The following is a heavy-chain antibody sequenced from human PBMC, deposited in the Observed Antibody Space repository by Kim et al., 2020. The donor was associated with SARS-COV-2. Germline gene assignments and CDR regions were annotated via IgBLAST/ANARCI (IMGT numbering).Heavy chain of an antibody. V-gene: IGHV1-46*01. J-gene: IGHJ4*02. CDR3: ARDHDDYGDLFDY. D-gene: IGHD4-17*01. Sequence: YAQKFQGRGTMTRDTSTSTVYMELSSLRSEDTAVYYCARDHDDYGDLFDYWGQGTLVTVSS.